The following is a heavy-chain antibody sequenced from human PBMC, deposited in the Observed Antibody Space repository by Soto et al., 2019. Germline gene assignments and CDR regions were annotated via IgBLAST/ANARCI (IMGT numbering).Heavy chain of an antibody. CDR1: GFTVSSNY. V-gene: IGHV3-66*01. Sequence: GGSLRLSCAASGFTVSSNYMSWVRQAPGKGLEWVSVIYSGGSTYYADSVKGRFTISRDNSKNTLYLQMNSLRAEDTAVYYCARGAITMVRGVIIKTPYGMDVWGQGTTVTVSS. J-gene: IGHJ6*02. CDR3: ARGAITMVRGVIIKTPYGMDV. D-gene: IGHD3-10*01. CDR2: IYSGGST.